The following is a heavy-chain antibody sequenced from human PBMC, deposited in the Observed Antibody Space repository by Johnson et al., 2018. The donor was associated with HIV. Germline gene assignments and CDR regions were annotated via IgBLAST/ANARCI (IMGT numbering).Heavy chain of an antibody. J-gene: IGHJ3*02. Sequence: VHLVESGGGLVQPGGSLRLSCAASGFTVSSHYMSWVRQAPGTGLEWVSVIYSGGSTYYADSVKGRFTISRDNSKNSLYLQMNSLKSEDTAVYYCTTDSEGHVFDIWGQGTMVTVSS. CDR3: TTDSEGHVFDI. CDR2: IYSGGST. CDR1: GFTVSSHY. V-gene: IGHV3-66*01.